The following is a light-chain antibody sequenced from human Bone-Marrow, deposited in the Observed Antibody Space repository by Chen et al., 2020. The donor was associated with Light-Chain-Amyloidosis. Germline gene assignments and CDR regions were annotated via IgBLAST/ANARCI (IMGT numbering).Light chain of an antibody. CDR3: SSYTITNTLV. CDR2: EVT. CDR1: RSDVGGDNH. J-gene: IGLJ1*01. Sequence: QSALTQPASVSGSPGHSTTISCPGTRSDVGGDNHVSWYQQHPDKAPKLMIYEVTNRPSWVPDRFSGSKSDNTASLTISGLQTEDEADYFCSSYTITNTLVFGSGTRVTVL. V-gene: IGLV2-14*01.